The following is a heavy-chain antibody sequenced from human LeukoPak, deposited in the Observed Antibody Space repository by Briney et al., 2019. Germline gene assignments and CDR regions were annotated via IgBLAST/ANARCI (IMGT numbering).Heavy chain of an antibody. CDR1: GFTFSSYA. Sequence: GGSLRLSCAASGFTFSSYAMSWVRQAPGKGLEWISAISGSGGSTYYADSVKGRFTISRDNSKNTLYLQMNSLRAEDTAVYYCAKASYYDFWSGYGGRFDYWGQGTLVTVSS. V-gene: IGHV3-23*01. J-gene: IGHJ4*02. CDR3: AKASYYDFWSGYGGRFDY. CDR2: ISGSGGST. D-gene: IGHD3-3*01.